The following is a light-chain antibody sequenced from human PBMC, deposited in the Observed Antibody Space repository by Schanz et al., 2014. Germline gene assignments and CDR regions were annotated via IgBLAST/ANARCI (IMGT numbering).Light chain of an antibody. CDR2: WAS. CDR3: QQYGSSYT. V-gene: IGKV4-1*01. CDR1: QTLLSSSTNKNY. Sequence: DIVMTQSPDSLPVSLGERATIHCKSSQTLLSSSTNKNYLAWYQQKPGQSPKLLIYWASTRESGVPDRFSGSGSGTDFTLTISRLEPEDFAVYYCQQYGSSYTFGQGTKLEIK. J-gene: IGKJ2*01.